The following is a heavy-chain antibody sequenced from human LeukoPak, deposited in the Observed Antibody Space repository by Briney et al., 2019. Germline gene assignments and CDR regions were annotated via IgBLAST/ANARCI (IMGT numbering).Heavy chain of an antibody. Sequence: PGGSLRLSCAASGFTFSSYSMNWVRQAPGKGLEWVSYISSSSSTIYYADSVKGRFTISRDNAKNSLYLQMNSLRAEDTAVYYCARDPGAYYDFWSGYYKAGSFDYWGQGTLVTVSS. CDR3: ARDPGAYYDFWSGYYKAGSFDY. CDR2: ISSSSSTI. V-gene: IGHV3-48*01. J-gene: IGHJ4*02. D-gene: IGHD3-3*01. CDR1: GFTFSSYS.